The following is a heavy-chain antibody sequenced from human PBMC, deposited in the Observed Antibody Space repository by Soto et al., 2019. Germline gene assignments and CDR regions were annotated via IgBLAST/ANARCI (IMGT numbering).Heavy chain of an antibody. D-gene: IGHD3-22*01. CDR3: ARVRLTMIVPENYYYGMDV. CDR2: IIPIFGTA. J-gene: IGHJ6*02. CDR1: GGTFSSYA. V-gene: IGHV1-69*01. Sequence: QVQLVQSGAEVKKPGSSVKVSCKASGGTFSSYAISWVRQAPGQGLEWMGGIIPIFGTANYAQKFQGRVAITADESTSTAYMELSSLRSEDTAVYYCARVRLTMIVPENYYYGMDVWGQGTTVTVSS.